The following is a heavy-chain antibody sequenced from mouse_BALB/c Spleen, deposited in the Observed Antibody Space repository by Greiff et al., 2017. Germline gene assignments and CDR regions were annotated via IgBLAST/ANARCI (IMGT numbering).Heavy chain of an antibody. Sequence: EVQLVESGGGLVQPGGSRKLSCAASGFTFSSFGMHWVRQAPEKGLEWVAYISSGSSTIYYADTVKGRFTISRDNPKNNLFLQMDSLRSEDTAMYYCARQLGLFDYWGQGTTLTVSA. V-gene: IGHV5-17*02. J-gene: IGHJ2*01. D-gene: IGHD3-1*01. CDR1: GFTFSSFG. CDR2: ISSGSSTI. CDR3: ARQLGLFDY.